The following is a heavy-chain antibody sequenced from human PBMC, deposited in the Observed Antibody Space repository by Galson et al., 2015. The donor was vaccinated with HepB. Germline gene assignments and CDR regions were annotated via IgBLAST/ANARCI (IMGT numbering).Heavy chain of an antibody. V-gene: IGHV3-33*01. CDR1: GFTFSSYG. J-gene: IGHJ4*02. D-gene: IGHD6-13*01. Sequence: SLRLSCAASGFTFSSYGMHWVRQAPGKGLEWVAVIWYDGSNKYYADSVKGRFTISRDNSKNTLYLQMNSLRAEDTAVYYCAREGVGIAGSPIDYWGQGTLVTVSS. CDR3: AREGVGIAGSPIDY. CDR2: IWYDGSNK.